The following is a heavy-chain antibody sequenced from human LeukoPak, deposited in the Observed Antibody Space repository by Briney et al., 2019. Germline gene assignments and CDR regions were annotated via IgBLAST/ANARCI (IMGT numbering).Heavy chain of an antibody. J-gene: IGHJ4*02. V-gene: IGHV3-21*04. CDR2: ISYTGTYI. CDR3: VRDRGTYRPIDY. D-gene: IGHD1-26*01. Sequence: GGSLRLSCAASAFSLNTYNMNWVRQAPGKGLEWVSSISYTGTYIYYADSVKGRFTISRDNAQNSVYLQMNSLRAEDTAVYYCVRDRGTYRPIDYWGQGTLVTASS. CDR1: AFSLNTYN.